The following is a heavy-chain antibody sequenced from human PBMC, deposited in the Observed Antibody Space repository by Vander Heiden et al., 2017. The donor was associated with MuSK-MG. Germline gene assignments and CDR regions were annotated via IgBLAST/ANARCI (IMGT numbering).Heavy chain of an antibody. CDR3: ARMGFSRSWSNFDY. J-gene: IGHJ4*02. D-gene: IGHD6-13*01. Sequence: EVQLVESGGGLVQPGGSLRLSCAASGFTFSNYWMSWVRQAPGKGLEWVANMKQDGSEKYYVDSVKGRFTISRDNAKNSLYLQMNSLRADDTAVYYCARMGFSRSWSNFDYWGQGTLVTVSS. V-gene: IGHV3-7*01. CDR1: GFTFSNYW. CDR2: MKQDGSEK.